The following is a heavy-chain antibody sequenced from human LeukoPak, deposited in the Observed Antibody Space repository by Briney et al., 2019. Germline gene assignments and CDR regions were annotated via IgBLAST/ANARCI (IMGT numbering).Heavy chain of an antibody. V-gene: IGHV4-34*01. CDR2: INHSGST. Sequence: KPSETLSLTCAVYGASFSGYYWNWIRQPPGKGLEWIGEINHSGSTIYNPSLKSRVTISVDTSKNQFSLKLSSVTAADTAVYYCARSEDTAMVFDYWGQGTLVTVSS. J-gene: IGHJ4*02. CDR1: GASFSGYY. CDR3: ARSEDTAMVFDY. D-gene: IGHD5-18*01.